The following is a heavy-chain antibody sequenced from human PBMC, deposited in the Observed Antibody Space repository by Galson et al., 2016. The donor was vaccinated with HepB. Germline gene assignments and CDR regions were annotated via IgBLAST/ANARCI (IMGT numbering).Heavy chain of an antibody. CDR1: GFAFSSYA. J-gene: IGHJ1*01. Sequence: SLRLSCAASGFAFSSYAMIWVRQAPGKKLEWVSSISGSGATTYYAGSVKGRFTVPRDNSTNTISLQMSSLRVDDTAMYYCARDRTPVAGGYFQFWGQGSLVSVSS. CDR2: ISGSGATT. V-gene: IGHV3-23*01. D-gene: IGHD6-19*01. CDR3: ARDRTPVAGGYFQF.